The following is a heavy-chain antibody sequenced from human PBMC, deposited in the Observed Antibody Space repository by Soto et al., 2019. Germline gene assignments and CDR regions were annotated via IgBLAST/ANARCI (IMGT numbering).Heavy chain of an antibody. CDR2: ISGSGVSK. D-gene: IGHD1-26*01. V-gene: IGHV3-23*01. Sequence: DVQLLESGGALVQPGGSLRLSCVVSGFIFSSSAMNWVRQAPGKGLEWVPTISGSGVSKYYADSVKGRFTISRDNSNNTVSLQMNSLRAEDAAVYYCAKDRSPGATTWNVYWGQGTLVTVSS. CDR1: GFIFSSSA. CDR3: AKDRSPGATTWNVY. J-gene: IGHJ4*02.